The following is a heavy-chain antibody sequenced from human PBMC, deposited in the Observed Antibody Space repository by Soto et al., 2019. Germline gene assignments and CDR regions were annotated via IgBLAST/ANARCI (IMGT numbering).Heavy chain of an antibody. CDR3: ARDGRFDY. Sequence: XGSLRLSCAASGFTFSTYNMNWVRQAPGKGLEWVSYISSSGSNIYHADSVKGRFTISRDNAKNSLYLQMNSLRDEDTAMYYCARDGRFDYWGQGALVTVSS. CDR1: GFTFSTYN. V-gene: IGHV3-48*02. CDR2: ISSSGSNI. J-gene: IGHJ4*02. D-gene: IGHD1-1*01.